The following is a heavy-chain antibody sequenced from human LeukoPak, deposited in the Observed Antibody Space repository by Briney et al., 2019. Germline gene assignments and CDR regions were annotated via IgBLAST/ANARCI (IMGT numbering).Heavy chain of an antibody. CDR3: ARGRYFGRVRYWFDP. J-gene: IGHJ5*02. CDR1: GYTFTSYD. V-gene: IGHV1-8*03. Sequence: ASVKLSCKASGYTFTSYDINWVRQATGQGLEWMGWMNPNSGNTGYAQKFQGRVTITRNTSISTAYMELSSLRSEDMAVYYCARGRYFGRVRYWFDPWGQGTLVTVSS. D-gene: IGHD3-9*01. CDR2: MNPNSGNT.